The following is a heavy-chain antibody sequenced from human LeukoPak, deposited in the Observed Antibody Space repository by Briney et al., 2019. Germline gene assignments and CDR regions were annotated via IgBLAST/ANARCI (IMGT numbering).Heavy chain of an antibody. CDR3: ARVGSYYFDY. D-gene: IGHD1-26*01. V-gene: IGHV1-69*05. Sequence: SVKVSCKASGATFSSYAISWVRQAPGQGLEWMGRIIPIFGTANYAQKFQGRVTITTDESTGTAYMELSSLRSEDTAVYYCARVGSYYFDYWGQGTLVTVSS. CDR1: GATFSSYA. CDR2: IIPIFGTA. J-gene: IGHJ4*02.